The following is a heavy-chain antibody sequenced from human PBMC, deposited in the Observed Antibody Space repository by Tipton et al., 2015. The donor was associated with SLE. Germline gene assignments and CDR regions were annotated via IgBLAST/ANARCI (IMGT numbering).Heavy chain of an antibody. D-gene: IGHD1-26*01. Sequence: QSGPEVKKPGASVKVSCKASGYSFTDYAIHWVRQAPAQGLEWMGWINTNTGNPTYAQVFTGRFVFSFDTSVSTAYLQISSLKAEDTAVYYCVGDRGGPTCGWGQGTLVTVSS. CDR2: INTNTGNP. CDR3: VGDRGGPTCG. J-gene: IGHJ4*02. V-gene: IGHV7-4-1*02. CDR1: GYSFTDYA.